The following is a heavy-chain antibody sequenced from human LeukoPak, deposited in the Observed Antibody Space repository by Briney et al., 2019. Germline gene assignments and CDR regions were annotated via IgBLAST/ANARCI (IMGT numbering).Heavy chain of an antibody. Sequence: PGRSLRLSCAASGFTFSNYAMHWVRQAPGKGLEWVSYISSSGSTICYADSVKGRFIISRDNAKNSLYLQMNSLRAEDTAVYYCARDPDYYDSSGYVDYWGQGTLVTVSS. CDR1: GFTFSNYA. CDR2: ISSSGSTI. CDR3: ARDPDYYDSSGYVDY. V-gene: IGHV3-48*04. J-gene: IGHJ4*02. D-gene: IGHD3-22*01.